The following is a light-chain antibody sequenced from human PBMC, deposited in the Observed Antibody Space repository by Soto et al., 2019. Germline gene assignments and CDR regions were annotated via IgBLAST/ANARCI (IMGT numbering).Light chain of an antibody. CDR3: ASWVDSLTVV. V-gene: IGLV1-44*01. CDR2: SDD. Sequence: QSVLAQPPSASATPGQRVTISCSGSNSNIGGKTVTWYQQIPVQASKVVIHSDDQWPSGVPVRFSGSKSGTSASLAISAVQLEYEDCYFCASWVDSLTVVFGG. J-gene: IGLJ2*01. CDR1: NSNIGGKT.